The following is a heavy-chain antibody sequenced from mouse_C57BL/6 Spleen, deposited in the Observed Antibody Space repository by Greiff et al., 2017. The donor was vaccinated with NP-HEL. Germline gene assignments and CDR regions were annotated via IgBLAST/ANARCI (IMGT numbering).Heavy chain of an antibody. D-gene: IGHD1-1*01. Sequence: VQLQQSGPGLVQPSQSLSITCTASGFSLTSYGVHWVRQSPGKGLEWLGAIWSGGSTDYNAAFISSLSIRKVNSTSKVFVKMNSLQAEDTAIYYCATWSRPYYFDYWGQGTTLTVSS. CDR2: IWSGGST. CDR3: ATWSRPYYFDY. J-gene: IGHJ2*01. CDR1: GFSLTSYG. V-gene: IGHV2-2*01.